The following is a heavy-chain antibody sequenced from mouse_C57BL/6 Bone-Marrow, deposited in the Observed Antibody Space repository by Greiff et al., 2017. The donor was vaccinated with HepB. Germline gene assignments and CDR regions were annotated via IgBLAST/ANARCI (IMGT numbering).Heavy chain of an antibody. J-gene: IGHJ4*01. CDR2: ISDGGSYT. CDR3: ARLWSYYAMDY. V-gene: IGHV5-4*03. CDR1: GFTFSSYA. Sequence: EVKLVESGGGLVKPGGSLKLSCAASGFTFSSYAMSWVRQTPEKRLEWVATISDGGSYTYYPDNVKGRFTISRDNAKNNLYLQRSHLKSEDTAMYYCARLWSYYAMDYWGQGTSVTVSS. D-gene: IGHD1-1*02.